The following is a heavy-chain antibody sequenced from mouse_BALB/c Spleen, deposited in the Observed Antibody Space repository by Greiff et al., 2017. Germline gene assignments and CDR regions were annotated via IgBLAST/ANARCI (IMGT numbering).Heavy chain of an antibody. Sequence: QVQLKQSGAELVRPGTSVKVSCKASGYAFTNYLIEWVKQRPGQGLEWIGVINPGSGGTNYNEKFKGKATLTADKSSSTAYMQLSSLTSDDSAVYFCARKGGLRLRYWVAYWGQGTTLTVSS. CDR2: INPGSGGT. D-gene: IGHD1-2*01. V-gene: IGHV1-54*01. CDR1: GYAFTNYL. CDR3: ARKGGLRLRYWVAY. J-gene: IGHJ2*01.